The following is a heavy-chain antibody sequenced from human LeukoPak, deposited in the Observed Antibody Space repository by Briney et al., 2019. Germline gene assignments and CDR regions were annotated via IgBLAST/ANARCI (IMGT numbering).Heavy chain of an antibody. CDR3: ARGGYCSSTSCYSCDY. J-gene: IGHJ4*02. CDR1: GYTFTSYG. V-gene: IGHV1-18*01. Sequence: ASVTVSCKASGYTFTSYGISWVRQAPGQGLEWMGWISAYNGNTNYAQKLQGRVTMTTDTSTSTAYMELRSLRSDDTAVYYCARGGYCSSTSCYSCDYWGQGTLVTVSS. CDR2: ISAYNGNT. D-gene: IGHD2-2*01.